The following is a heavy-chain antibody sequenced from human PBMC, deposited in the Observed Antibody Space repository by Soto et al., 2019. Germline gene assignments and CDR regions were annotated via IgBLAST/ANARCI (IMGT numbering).Heavy chain of an antibody. CDR1: GGSISNVNYC. V-gene: IGHV4-30-4*01. CDR2: IYNGGST. CDR3: ARGPSGEKVDY. J-gene: IGHJ4*02. Sequence: QVQLQESGPGLVKHSENLSLTSTVSGGSISNVNYCWSWIRQSPDKGLEWIGHIYNGGSTYNNPSLKGRVSISVDTSKNQSSLKLSSVSAADTAVYYCARGPSGEKVDYWGQVTLVTSSS. D-gene: IGHD7-27*01.